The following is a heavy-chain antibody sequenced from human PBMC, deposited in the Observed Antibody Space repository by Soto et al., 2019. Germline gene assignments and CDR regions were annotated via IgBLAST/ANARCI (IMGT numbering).Heavy chain of an antibody. CDR1: GASITSGPYL. D-gene: IGHD3-9*01. V-gene: IGHV4-31*03. J-gene: IGHJ5*02. CDR2: IYYNGNT. Sequence: QVQLQESGPGLVKPSQTLSLTCTVSGASITSGPYLWSWIRQHPGEGLEWIGYIYYNGNTYYNPSLKSRLTISVDTSKSQFSLKLTSVTAADTAVYYCARATRGKYDTLTGYYEDWFDPWGQGTLVTVSS. CDR3: ARATRGKYDTLTGYYEDWFDP.